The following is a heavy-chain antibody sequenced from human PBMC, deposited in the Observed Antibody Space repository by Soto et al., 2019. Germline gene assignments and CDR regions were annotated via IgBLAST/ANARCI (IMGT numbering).Heavy chain of an antibody. CDR3: ARGLELSYYYYYYGMDV. J-gene: IGHJ6*02. D-gene: IGHD1-7*01. CDR2: IWYDGSNK. V-gene: IGHV3-33*01. CDR1: GFTFSSYG. Sequence: QVQLVEAGGGVVQPGRSLRLSCAASGFTFSSYGMHWVRQAPGKGLEWVAVIWYDGSNKYYADSVKGRFTISRDNSKNTLYLQMHRLRAEDTAVYYCARGLELSYYYYYYGMDVWGQGTTVTVSS.